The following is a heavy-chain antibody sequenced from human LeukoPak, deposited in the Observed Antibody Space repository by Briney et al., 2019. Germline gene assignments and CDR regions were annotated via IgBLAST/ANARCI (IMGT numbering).Heavy chain of an antibody. CDR3: AXXXXXYDSSGQYAFDI. J-gene: IGHJ3*02. CDR2: INHSGST. V-gene: IGHV4-34*01. CDR1: GGSFSGYY. D-gene: IGHD3-22*01. Sequence: SETLSLTCAVYGGSFSGYYWSWIRQPPGKGLEWIGEINHSGSTNYNPSLKSRVTISVDTSKNQFSLKLSSVTAADTAVYYCAXXXXXYDSSGQYAFDIWGQGTMVTVSS.